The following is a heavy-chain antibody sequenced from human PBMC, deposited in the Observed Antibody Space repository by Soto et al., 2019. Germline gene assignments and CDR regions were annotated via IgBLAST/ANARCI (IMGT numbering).Heavy chain of an antibody. J-gene: IGHJ4*02. CDR1: GFTFTRYS. Sequence: EVQLVESGAAPPKPGGSLRLSCAASGFTFTRYSMNWVRQAPGKGLEWVSSISSTTNYIYYADSMKGRFTVSRDNAKNSVYLEMNSLSAEDTAVYYCARESEDLTSNFDYWGQGTLVTVSS. V-gene: IGHV3-21*01. CDR2: ISSTTNYI. CDR3: ARESEDLTSNFDY.